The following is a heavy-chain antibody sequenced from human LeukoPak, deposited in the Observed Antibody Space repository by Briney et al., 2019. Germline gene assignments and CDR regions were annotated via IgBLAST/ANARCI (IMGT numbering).Heavy chain of an antibody. V-gene: IGHV4-59*01. J-gene: IGHJ5*02. D-gene: IGHD4-17*01. CDR2: IYYTGST. CDR1: SGSISSYH. Sequence: PSETLSLTCIVSSGSISSYHWSWIRQPPGKGLEWIGYIYYTGSTNYNPSLKSRITISVDTSKSQFSLKLTSVTAADTAFYYCARGPVTTMNNWFDPWGQGTLVTVSS. CDR3: ARGPVTTMNNWFDP.